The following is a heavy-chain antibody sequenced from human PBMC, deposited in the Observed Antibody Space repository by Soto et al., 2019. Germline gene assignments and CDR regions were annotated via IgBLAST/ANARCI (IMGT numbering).Heavy chain of an antibody. CDR3: AKDVVVGATTGLGDYYYYYGMDV. CDR1: GFTFSSYG. CDR2: ISYDGSNK. J-gene: IGHJ6*02. Sequence: GGSLRLSCAVSGFTFSSYGMHWVRQAPSKGLEWVAVISYDGSNKYYADSVKGRFTISRDNSKNTLYLQMNSLRAEDTAVYYCAKDVVVGATTGLGDYYYYYGMDVWGQGTTVTVSS. D-gene: IGHD1-26*01. V-gene: IGHV3-30*18.